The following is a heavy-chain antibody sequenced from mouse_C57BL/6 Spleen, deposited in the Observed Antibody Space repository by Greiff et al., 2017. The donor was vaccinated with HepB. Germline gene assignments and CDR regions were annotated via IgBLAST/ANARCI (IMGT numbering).Heavy chain of an antibody. V-gene: IGHV6-3*01. J-gene: IGHJ2*01. CDR1: GFTFSNYW. D-gene: IGHD2-3*01. Sequence: DVKLEESGGGLVQPGGSMKLSCVASGFTFSNYWMNWVRQSPEKGLEWVAQIRLKSDNYATHYAESVKGRFTISRDDSKSSVYLQMNNLRAEDTGMYYCTDGYSFDYWGQGTTLTVSS. CDR3: TDGYSFDY. CDR2: IRLKSDNYAT.